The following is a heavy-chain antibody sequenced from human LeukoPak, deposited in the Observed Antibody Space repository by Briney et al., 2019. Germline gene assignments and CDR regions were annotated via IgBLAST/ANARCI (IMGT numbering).Heavy chain of an antibody. Sequence: GGSLRLSCAAAGFTFSNAWMNWVRQAPGKGLEWVGRIKSKTDGGTTDYAAPVKGRFTISRDDSKTTLYLQMNSLKTEDTAVYYCTTEPEFSPWYYYYGMDVWGQGTTVTVSS. CDR1: GFTFSNAW. D-gene: IGHD3-10*01. V-gene: IGHV3-15*07. J-gene: IGHJ6*02. CDR3: TTEPEFSPWYYYYGMDV. CDR2: IKSKTDGGTT.